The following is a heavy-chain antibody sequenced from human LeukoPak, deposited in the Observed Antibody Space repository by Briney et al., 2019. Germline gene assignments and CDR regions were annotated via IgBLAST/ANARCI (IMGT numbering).Heavy chain of an antibody. CDR2: INHSGST. J-gene: IGHJ5*02. Sequence: SETLSLTCAVYGGSFSGYYWSWIRQPPGKGLEWIGEINHSGSTNYNPSLKSRVTISVDTSKNQFSLKLSSVTAADTAVYCCARGTYDFWSGYYTLWWFDPWGQGTLVTVSS. D-gene: IGHD3-3*01. CDR1: GGSFSGYY. CDR3: ARGTYDFWSGYYTLWWFDP. V-gene: IGHV4-34*01.